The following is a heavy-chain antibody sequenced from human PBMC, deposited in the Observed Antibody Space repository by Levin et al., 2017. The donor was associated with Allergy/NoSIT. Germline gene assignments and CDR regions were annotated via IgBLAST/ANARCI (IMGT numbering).Heavy chain of an antibody. J-gene: IGHJ3*02. CDR2: ISSDGRKK. CDR1: GFTSISTG. Sequence: GGSLRLSCAASGFTSISTGMTWAPQAPARGRDGVEVISSDGRKKFYADSVKARFTISRDNSKNTLDLKMNRLRAEDTAVYDCAKDVYGSGWYTVGNDAFEMWGQGTKVSVSS. V-gene: IGHV3-30*18. CDR3: AKDVYGSGWYTVGNDAFEM. D-gene: IGHD6-19*01.